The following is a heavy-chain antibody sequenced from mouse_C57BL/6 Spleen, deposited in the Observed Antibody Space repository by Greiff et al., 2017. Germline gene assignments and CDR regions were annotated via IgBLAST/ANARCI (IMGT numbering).Heavy chain of an antibody. Sequence: VKLMESGAELARPGASVKLSCKASGYTFTSYGISWVKQRTGQGLEWIGEIYPRSGNTYYNEKFKGKATLTADKSSSTAYMELRSLTSEDSAVYFCARREGNYDYWGQGTTLTVSS. CDR1: GYTFTSYG. CDR3: ARREGNYDY. CDR2: IYPRSGNT. V-gene: IGHV1-81*01. J-gene: IGHJ2*01. D-gene: IGHD2-1*01.